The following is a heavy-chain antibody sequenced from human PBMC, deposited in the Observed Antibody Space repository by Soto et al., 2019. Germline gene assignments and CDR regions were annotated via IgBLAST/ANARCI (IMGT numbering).Heavy chain of an antibody. V-gene: IGHV4-39*01. CDR2: IYYSGST. J-gene: IGHJ6*02. Sequence: SETLSLTCTVSGGSISSSSYYWGWIRQPPGKGLEWIGSIYYSGSTYYNPSLKSRVTISVDTSKNQFSLKLSSVTAADTAVYYCARPTVEPAANKGHYYYYGMDVWGQGTTVTVSS. CDR1: GGSISSSSYY. D-gene: IGHD2-2*01. CDR3: ARPTVEPAANKGHYYYYGMDV.